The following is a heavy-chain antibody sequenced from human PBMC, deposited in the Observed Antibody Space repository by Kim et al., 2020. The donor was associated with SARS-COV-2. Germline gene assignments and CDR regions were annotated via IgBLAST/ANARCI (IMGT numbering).Heavy chain of an antibody. CDR3: VGEESATGSYDY. Sequence: GGSLRLSCSASGFTFGGYAMHWVRQAPGKGLEFVSAINTNGGTTHYEDSLKDRFTISRDNSKNTLNLQMNSLKPEDTAVYYCVGEESATGSYDYWGQGTRVTVSS. V-gene: IGHV3-64D*09. J-gene: IGHJ4*02. CDR2: INTNGGTT. CDR1: GFTFGGYA. D-gene: IGHD3-9*01.